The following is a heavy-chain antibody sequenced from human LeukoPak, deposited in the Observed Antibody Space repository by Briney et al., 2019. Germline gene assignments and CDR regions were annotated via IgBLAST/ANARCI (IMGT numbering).Heavy chain of an antibody. CDR1: GFAFSSDW. D-gene: IGHD3-10*01. J-gene: IGHJ4*02. Sequence: GGSLRLSCTASGFAFSSDWMTWVRQAPGKGLEWVANINQDGSGKYYVNSVKGRFTISRDNAENSLFLQVNSLTAEDTAVYYCARDSGTSDFDYWGQGTLVTVSS. CDR2: INQDGSGK. V-gene: IGHV3-7*04. CDR3: ARDSGTSDFDY.